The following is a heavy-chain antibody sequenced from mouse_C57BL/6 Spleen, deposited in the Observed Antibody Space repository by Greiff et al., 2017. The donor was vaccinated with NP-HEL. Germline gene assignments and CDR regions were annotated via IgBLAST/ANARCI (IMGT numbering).Heavy chain of an antibody. J-gene: IGHJ4*01. Sequence: EVKVEESGGGLVKPGGSLKLSCAASGFTFSSYAMSWVRQTPEKRLEWVATISDGGSYTYYPDNVKGRFTISRDNAKNNLYLQMSHLKSEDTAMYYCARAPLMDYWGQGTSVTVSS. V-gene: IGHV5-4*03. CDR2: ISDGGSYT. CDR1: GFTFSSYA. CDR3: ARAPLMDY.